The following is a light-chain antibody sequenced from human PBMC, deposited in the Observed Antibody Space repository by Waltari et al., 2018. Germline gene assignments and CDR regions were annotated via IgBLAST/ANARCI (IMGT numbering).Light chain of an antibody. Sequence: QVVLTQSPSASASLGASVKLTCTLSSGPSIYVIAWLHQQPEKGPRYLMKLNSDGSHTKGDGIPDRFSGSSSGAERYLTIASLQSEDEADYYCQTWGTGMGVFGGGTKLTVL. J-gene: IGLJ3*02. CDR1: SGPSIYV. V-gene: IGLV4-69*01. CDR3: QTWGTGMGV. CDR2: LNSDGSH.